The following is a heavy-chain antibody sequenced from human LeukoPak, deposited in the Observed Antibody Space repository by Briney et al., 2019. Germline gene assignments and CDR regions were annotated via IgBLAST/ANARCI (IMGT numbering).Heavy chain of an antibody. V-gene: IGHV3-13*01. CDR2: IGTAGDT. CDR1: GFTFSSYD. CDR3: ARSTPLYYFDY. Sequence: GGSLRLSCAACGFTFSSYDMHWVRQVTGKGLEWVSAIGTAGDTYYPGSVKGRFTISRENAKNSLYLQMNSLRAGDTAVYYCARSTPLYYFDYWGQGTLVTVSS. D-gene: IGHD2-15*01. J-gene: IGHJ4*02.